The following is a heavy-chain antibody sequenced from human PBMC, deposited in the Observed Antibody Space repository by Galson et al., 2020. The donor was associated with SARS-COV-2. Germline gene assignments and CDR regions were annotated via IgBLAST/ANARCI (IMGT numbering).Heavy chain of an antibody. CDR3: AKDINGMDV. Sequence: GGSLRLSCAAFGFTFDDYAMHWVRQAPGKGLEWVSGISWNSGSIGYADSVKGRFTISRDNAKNSLYLQMNSLRAEDTALYYCAKDINGMDVWGQGTTVTVSS. CDR2: ISWNSGSI. J-gene: IGHJ6*02. CDR1: GFTFDDYA. V-gene: IGHV3-9*01.